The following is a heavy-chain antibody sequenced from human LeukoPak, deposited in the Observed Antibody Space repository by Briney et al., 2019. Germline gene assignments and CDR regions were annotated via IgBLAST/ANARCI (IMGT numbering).Heavy chain of an antibody. Sequence: PGGSLRLSCVASGFTFSSYWMHWVRQAPGKGLVWVSRVTSDGSTTTYADSVEGRFTISRDNAKNTLFLQMNSLRAEDTAVYYCASARSPTRGSPGDYWGQGTLVTVSS. CDR2: VTSDGSTT. CDR1: GFTFSSYW. V-gene: IGHV3-74*01. J-gene: IGHJ4*02. CDR3: ASARSPTRGSPGDY.